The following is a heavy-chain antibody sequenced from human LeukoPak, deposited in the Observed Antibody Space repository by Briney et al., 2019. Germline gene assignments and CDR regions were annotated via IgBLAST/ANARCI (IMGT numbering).Heavy chain of an antibody. D-gene: IGHD2-15*01. CDR2: IYNSGST. CDR3: AAIRYCSGGSCSRGDY. CDR1: GGSISSGGYY. V-gene: IGHV4-31*03. Sequence: PSETLSLTCTVSGGSISSGGYYWSWVRQHPGKGLEWIGHIYNSGSTSYSPPLKSRVTISIDTSKNQFFLRLSSVTAADTAVYYCAAIRYCSGGSCSRGDYWGQGTLVTVSS. J-gene: IGHJ4*02.